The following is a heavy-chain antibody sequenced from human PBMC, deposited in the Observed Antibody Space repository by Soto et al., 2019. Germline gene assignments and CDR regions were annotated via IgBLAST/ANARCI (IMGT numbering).Heavy chain of an antibody. J-gene: IGHJ4*02. CDR3: ARVAPEYSSTPRRFDF. CDR2: ISGSGGSI. Sequence: LRLSCAASGFTFGIYAMSWVRQAPGKGLEWVSSISGSGGSIYYAHSVKGRFTISRDRTKNTLDLQMNSLRAEDTAVYHCARVAPEYSSTPRRFDFWGQGTLVTVSS. D-gene: IGHD6-13*01. V-gene: IGHV3-23*01. CDR1: GFTFGIYA.